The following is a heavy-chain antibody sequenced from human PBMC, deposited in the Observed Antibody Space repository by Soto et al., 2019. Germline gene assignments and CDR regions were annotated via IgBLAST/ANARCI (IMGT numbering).Heavy chain of an antibody. CDR3: ARESGSYPHWFDP. J-gene: IGHJ5*02. D-gene: IGHD1-26*01. V-gene: IGHV1-18*01. CDR1: GYTFTSYA. Sequence: GASVKVSCKASGYTFTSYAMHWVRQAPGQRLEWMGWINAYNGNTNYAQKLQGRVTMTTDTSTSTAYMELRSLRSDDTAVYYCARESGSYPHWFDPWGQGTLVTVSS. CDR2: INAYNGNT.